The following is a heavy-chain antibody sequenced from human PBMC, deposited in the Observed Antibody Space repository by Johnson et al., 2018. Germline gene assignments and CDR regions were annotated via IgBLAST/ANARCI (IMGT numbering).Heavy chain of an antibody. J-gene: IGHJ4*02. CDR1: GFTFSNSW. V-gene: IGHV3-74*02. D-gene: IGHD1-26*01. Sequence: VQLVESGGGLVQPGGYMRLSCAASGFTFSNSWIHWVRQAPGQGLLWVSRISGDATSITYADSVRGRFIISRDNDKNTVYLKMSSLTAEDTAMYYWATNLLGGTNYWGPGTLVTVSS. CDR2: ISGDATSI. CDR3: ATNLLGGTNY.